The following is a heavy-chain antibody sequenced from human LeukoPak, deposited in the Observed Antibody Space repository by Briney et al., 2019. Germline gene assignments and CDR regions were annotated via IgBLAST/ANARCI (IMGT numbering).Heavy chain of an antibody. CDR1: GFTLSSYW. V-gene: IGHV3-7*01. D-gene: IGHD6-6*01. CDR2: IKQDGSEK. CDR3: AGYSRSSGWFDP. Sequence: GGSLRLSCAASGFTLSSYWMSWVRQAPGKGLDWVAKIKQDGSEKDYVDSVKGRFTISRDNAKNSLYLQMNSLRAEDTAVYYCAGYSRSSGWFDPWGQGTLVTVSS. J-gene: IGHJ5*02.